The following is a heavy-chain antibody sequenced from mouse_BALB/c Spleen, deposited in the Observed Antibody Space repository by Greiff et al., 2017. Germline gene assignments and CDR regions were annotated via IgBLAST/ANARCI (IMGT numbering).Heavy chain of an antibody. D-gene: IGHD2-4*01. CDR1: GFNIKDYY. CDR2: IDPENGDT. J-gene: IGHJ3*01. Sequence: EVQLQQSGAELVRSGASVKLSCTASGFNIKDYYMHWVKQRPEQGLEWIGWIDPENGDTEYAPKFQGKATMTADTSSNTAYLQLSSLTSEDTAVYYCNGFMITGLCWGQGTLVTVSA. CDR3: NGFMITGLC. V-gene: IGHV14-4*02.